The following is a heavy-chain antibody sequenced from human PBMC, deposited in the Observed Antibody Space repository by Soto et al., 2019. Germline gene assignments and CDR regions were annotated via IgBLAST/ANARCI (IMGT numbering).Heavy chain of an antibody. Sequence: QVHLQESGPGLVKSSQTLSLTCSVSGASINSGGFYWSWVRQFPGKGREWIGYIDYRGRTFYNPSLKRRATISRDTSKNQFSLEVNSVTAADTAVFFCARVSAAGTCWIDPWGQGTLVTVSS. CDR3: ARVSAAGTCWIDP. CDR1: GASINSGGFY. J-gene: IGHJ5*02. D-gene: IGHD6-13*01. V-gene: IGHV4-31*03. CDR2: IDYRGRT.